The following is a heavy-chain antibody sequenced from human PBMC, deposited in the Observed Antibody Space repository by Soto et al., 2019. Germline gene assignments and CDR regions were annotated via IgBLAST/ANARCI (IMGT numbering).Heavy chain of an antibody. CDR2: INHSGST. V-gene: IGHV4-34*01. Sequence: QVQLQQWGAGLLKPSETLSLTCAVYGGSFSGYYWSWIRQPPGKGLEWIGEINHSGSTNYNPSLQSRVTISVDTSKNQFSLKLSSVTAADTAVYYCARGLVAAAGTYYFDYWGQGTLVTVSS. CDR1: GGSFSGYY. J-gene: IGHJ4*02. D-gene: IGHD6-13*01. CDR3: ARGLVAAAGTYYFDY.